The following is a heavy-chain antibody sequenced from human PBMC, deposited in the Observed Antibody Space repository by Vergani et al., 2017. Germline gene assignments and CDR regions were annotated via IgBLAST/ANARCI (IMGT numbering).Heavy chain of an antibody. CDR3: ARDVHPIDSSRPLGY. D-gene: IGHD6-13*01. Sequence: QVQLVQSGAEVKKPGSSVKVSCKASGGTFSSYAISWVRQAPGQGLEWMGGIIPIFGTANYAQKLQGRVTMTTDTSTSTAYMELRSLRSDDTAVYYCARDVHPIDSSRPLGYWGQGTLVTVSS. CDR2: IIPIFGTA. V-gene: IGHV1-69*05. CDR1: GGTFSSYA. J-gene: IGHJ4*02.